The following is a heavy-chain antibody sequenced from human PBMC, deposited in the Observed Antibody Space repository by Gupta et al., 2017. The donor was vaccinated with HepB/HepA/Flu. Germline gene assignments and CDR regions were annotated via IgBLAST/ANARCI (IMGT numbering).Heavy chain of an antibody. Sequence: EVQLLESGGGLVQPGGSLSLSCAASGFPFRSYAMSWVRQAPGKGLEWVSAISGRGGSTYYADSVKGRLTISRDNSKNTLYLQMNSLRAEDTAVYYCASRAHHIYYDSSGYPDYWGQGTRVTVSS. D-gene: IGHD3-22*01. CDR2: ISGRGGST. CDR3: ASRAHHIYYDSSGYPDY. CDR1: GFPFRSYA. V-gene: IGHV3-23*01. J-gene: IGHJ4*02.